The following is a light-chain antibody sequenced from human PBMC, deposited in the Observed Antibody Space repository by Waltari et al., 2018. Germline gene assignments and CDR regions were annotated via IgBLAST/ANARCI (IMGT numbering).Light chain of an antibody. J-gene: IGKJ1*01. V-gene: IGKV3-20*01. CDR3: QHYLRLPVT. CDR1: QSVSRA. CDR2: GAS. Sequence: EIVLTQSPGTLSLSLGERATVSCRASQSVSRALAWYQQKPGQAPRLLIYGASTRATGIPDRFSGSGSGTDFSLTISRLEPADFAVYYCQHYLRLPVTFDQGATVEI.